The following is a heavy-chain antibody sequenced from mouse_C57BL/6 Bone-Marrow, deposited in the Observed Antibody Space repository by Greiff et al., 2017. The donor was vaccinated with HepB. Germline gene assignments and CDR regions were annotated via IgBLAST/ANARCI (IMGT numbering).Heavy chain of an antibody. J-gene: IGHJ2*01. CDR1: GYSITSGYY. Sequence: EVQLQESGPGLVKPSQSLSLTCSVPGYSITSGYYWNWIRQFPGNKLEWMGYISYDGSNNYNPSLKNRISITRDTSKNQFFLKLNSVTTEDTATYYCAREGGYDYDYFDYWGQGTTLTVSS. V-gene: IGHV3-6*01. CDR3: AREGGYDYDYFDY. D-gene: IGHD2-4*01. CDR2: ISYDGSN.